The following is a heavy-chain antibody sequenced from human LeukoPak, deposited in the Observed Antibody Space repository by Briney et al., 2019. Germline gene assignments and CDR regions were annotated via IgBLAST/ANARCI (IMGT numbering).Heavy chain of an antibody. D-gene: IGHD3-10*01. V-gene: IGHV3-48*04. Sequence: GGSLRLSCSASGFTFSSYSMNWVRQAPGKGLEWISYLTTSGSTKYYADSVKGRFTISRDNAKNSLFLQMNSLRAEDTAVYYCARDHGSGSFDYWGQGTLVTVSS. CDR1: GFTFSSYS. J-gene: IGHJ4*02. CDR3: ARDHGSGSFDY. CDR2: LTTSGSTK.